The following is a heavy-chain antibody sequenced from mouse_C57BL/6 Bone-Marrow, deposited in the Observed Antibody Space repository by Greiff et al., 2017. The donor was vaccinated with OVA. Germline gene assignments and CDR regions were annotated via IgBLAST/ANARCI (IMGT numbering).Heavy chain of an antibody. CDR2: ISNGGGST. CDR3: AREAYSNYAMDY. D-gene: IGHD2-5*01. CDR1: GFTFSDYY. J-gene: IGHJ4*01. Sequence: EVNVVESGGGLVQPGGSLKLSCAASGFTFSDYYMYWVRQTPEKRLEWVAYISNGGGSTYYPDTVKGRFTISRDNAKNTLYLQMSRLKSEDTAMYYCAREAYSNYAMDYWGQGTSVTVSS. V-gene: IGHV5-12*01.